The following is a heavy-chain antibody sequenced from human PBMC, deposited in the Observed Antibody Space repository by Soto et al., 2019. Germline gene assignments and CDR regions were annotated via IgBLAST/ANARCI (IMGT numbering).Heavy chain of an antibody. CDR1: GFTFDDYA. Sequence: EVQLVESGGGLVQPGRSLRLSCAASGFTFDDYAMHWVRQAPGKGLEWVSGISWNSGSICYADSVKGRFTISRDNAKNSMYLQMNSLRAEDRALYYCAKDIRGGYHSSSFDYWGQGTLVTVSS. CDR2: ISWNSGSI. J-gene: IGHJ4*02. CDR3: AKDIRGGYHSSSFDY. D-gene: IGHD6-13*01. V-gene: IGHV3-9*01.